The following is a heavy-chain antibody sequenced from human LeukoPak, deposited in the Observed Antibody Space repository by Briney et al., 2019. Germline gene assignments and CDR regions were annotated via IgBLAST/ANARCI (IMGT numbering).Heavy chain of an antibody. CDR3: TTRLTYGDYLFDY. CDR1: GFTFSNAW. CDR2: IKSKTDGGTT. Sequence: GGSLRLSCAASGFTFSNAWMSWVRQAPGKGLEWVGRIKSKTDGGTTDYAAPVKGRFTISRDESKNTLYLQMNSLKTEDTAVYYCTTRLTYGDYLFDYWGQGTLVTVSS. D-gene: IGHD4-17*01. J-gene: IGHJ4*02. V-gene: IGHV3-15*01.